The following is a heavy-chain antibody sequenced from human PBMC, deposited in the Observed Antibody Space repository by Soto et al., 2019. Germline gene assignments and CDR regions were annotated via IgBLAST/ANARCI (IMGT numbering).Heavy chain of an antibody. J-gene: IGHJ5*02. CDR3: SRGVCRVGRFDP. Sequence: QVQLVQSGAEVKKPGASVKVSCKASGYTFTSYGISWVRQAPGQGLEWMGWISAYNGNTNYVQKLQGRVTMATDTARSSAYMELRSLRSDDPAVYYCSRGVCRVGRFDPWGQGTLVAVSS. D-gene: IGHD2-8*01. V-gene: IGHV1-18*04. CDR1: GYTFTSYG. CDR2: ISAYNGNT.